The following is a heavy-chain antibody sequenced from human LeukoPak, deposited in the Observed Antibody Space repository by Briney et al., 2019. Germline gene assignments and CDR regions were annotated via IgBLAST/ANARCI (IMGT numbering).Heavy chain of an antibody. J-gene: IGHJ4*02. V-gene: IGHV3-7*01. CDR2: NKGDGTGE. CDR3: VRDRGWYHFDL. Sequence: GGSLRLSCVASGFTLSTYWMTWIRQAPGKGLEWVAHNKGDGTGEKYVGSVKGRFTISRDNTKNSLFLQLNSLTAEDTAVYYCVRDRGWYHFDLWGQGTLVTVSS. CDR1: GFTLSTYW. D-gene: IGHD3-10*01.